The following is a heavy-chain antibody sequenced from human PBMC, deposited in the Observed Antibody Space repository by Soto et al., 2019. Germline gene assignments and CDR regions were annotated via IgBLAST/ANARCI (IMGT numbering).Heavy chain of an antibody. D-gene: IGHD5-12*01. CDR1: GGSISSYY. V-gene: IGHV4-59*01. Sequence: SETLSLTCTVSGGSISSYYWSWIRQPPGKGLEWIGYIYYSGSTNYNPSLKSRVTISVDTSKNQFSLKLSSVTAADTAVYYCARTYKNSGYDYYYGMDVWGQGTTVTVSS. CDR2: IYYSGST. J-gene: IGHJ6*02. CDR3: ARTYKNSGYDYYYGMDV.